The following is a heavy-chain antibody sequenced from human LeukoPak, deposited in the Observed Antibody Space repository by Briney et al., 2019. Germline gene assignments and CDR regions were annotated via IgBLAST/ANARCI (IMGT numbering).Heavy chain of an antibody. V-gene: IGHV4-61*02. CDR2: IYTSGST. CDR3: ARASYSYDINGWVPFDY. D-gene: IGHD3-22*01. Sequence: TSETLSLTCTVSGNSISSGDNYWSWIRQPAGKGLEWIGRIYTSGSTNYNPSLKSRVTISGDTSKNQFSLRLSSVTAADTAVYYCARASYSYDINGWVPFDYWGQGTLVTVSS. CDR1: GNSISSGDNY. J-gene: IGHJ4*02.